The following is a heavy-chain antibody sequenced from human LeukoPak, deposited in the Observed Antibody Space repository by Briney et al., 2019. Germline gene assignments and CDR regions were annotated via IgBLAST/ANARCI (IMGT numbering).Heavy chain of an antibody. CDR3: ARIRQWETAHDAFDI. Sequence: SGPALVKPTQTLTLTCTFSGFSLSTSGMCVSWIRQPPGKALEWLARIDWGDDKYYSTSLKTRLTISKDTSKNQVVLTMTNMDPVDTATYYCARIRQWETAHDAFDIWGQGTMVTVSS. CDR2: IDWGDDK. V-gene: IGHV2-70*11. CDR1: GFSLSTSGMC. D-gene: IGHD1-26*01. J-gene: IGHJ3*02.